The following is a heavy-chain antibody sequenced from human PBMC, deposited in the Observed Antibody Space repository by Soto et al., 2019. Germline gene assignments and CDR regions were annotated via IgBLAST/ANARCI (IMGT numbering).Heavy chain of an antibody. V-gene: IGHV5-51*01. CDR1: GYNFSTYW. D-gene: IGHD3-16*01. J-gene: IGHJ6*02. CDR2: IYPGDSNK. Sequence: PGESLKISCEGSGYNFSTYWIGWARQMPGRGLEWMGIIYPGDSNKKYSPSFEGRVTISADKSISTAYLQWSSLKASDTAMYYCARTRTFSLGFYYYGMDVWGQGTTVTVSS. CDR3: ARTRTFSLGFYYYGMDV.